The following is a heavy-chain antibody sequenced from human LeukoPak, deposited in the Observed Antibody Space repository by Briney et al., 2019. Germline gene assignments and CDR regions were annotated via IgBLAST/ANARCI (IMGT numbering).Heavy chain of an antibody. J-gene: IGHJ4*02. D-gene: IGHD5-12*01. CDR2: ISSSSSYI. CDR1: GFTFSSYS. V-gene: IGHV3-21*01. Sequence: KTGGSLRLSCAASGFTFSSYSMNWVRQAPGKGLEWVSSISSSSSYIYYADSVKGRFTISRDNAKNSLYLQMNSLGAEDTAVYYCAREGLRTFDYWGQGTLVTVSS. CDR3: AREGLRTFDY.